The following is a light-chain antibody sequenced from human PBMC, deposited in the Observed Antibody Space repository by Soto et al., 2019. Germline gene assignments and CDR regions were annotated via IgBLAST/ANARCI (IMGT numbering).Light chain of an antibody. J-gene: IGLJ1*01. CDR3: SSYTSSSTYV. Sequence: QSALTQPASVSGSPGQSITLSCTGTSGDVGGYNYVSWYQQHPGKAPKLMIYNVSNRPSGVSNRFSGSKSGNTASLTISGLQAEYDADYYCSSYTSSSTYVFGTGTKLTVL. V-gene: IGLV2-14*01. CDR2: NVS. CDR1: SGDVGGYNY.